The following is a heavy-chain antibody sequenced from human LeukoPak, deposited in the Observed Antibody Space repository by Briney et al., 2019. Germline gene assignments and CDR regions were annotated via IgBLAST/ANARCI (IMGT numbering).Heavy chain of an antibody. CDR3: ARDYCSSTSCLFDY. D-gene: IGHD2-2*01. V-gene: IGHV1-2*06. CDR1: GYAFTGYH. J-gene: IGHJ4*02. Sequence: ASVKVSCRASGYAFTGYHIHWVRQAPGQGLEWMGRINPNSGDTNYAQNFQGRVTMTRDTSINTAYMELSRLRSDDTAVYYCARDYCSSTSCLFDYWGQGTLVTVSS. CDR2: INPNSGDT.